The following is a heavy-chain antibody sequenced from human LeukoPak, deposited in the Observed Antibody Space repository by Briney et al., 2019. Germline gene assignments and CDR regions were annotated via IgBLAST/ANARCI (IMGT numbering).Heavy chain of an antibody. D-gene: IGHD4/OR15-4a*01. J-gene: IGHJ4*02. Sequence: ASVKVSCKTSGFTFSYHYMHWLRQAPGQGREWMGWIKPDSVATNYAQKFQGRFTMSRDMSISTVYMELTSLRSDDTAMYWCARDHDYGPDYWGQGTLVTVSA. CDR3: ARDHDYGPDY. CDR1: GFTFSYHY. CDR2: IKPDSVAT. V-gene: IGHV1-2*02.